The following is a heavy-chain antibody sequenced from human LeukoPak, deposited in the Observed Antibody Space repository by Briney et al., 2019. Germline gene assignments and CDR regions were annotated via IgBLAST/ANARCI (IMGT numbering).Heavy chain of an antibody. D-gene: IGHD6-19*01. Sequence: SETLSLTCTVSGGSISSYYWSWIRQSPGKGLEWIGYIYYSGSTNYNPSLKSRVTISVDTSKNQFSLKLSSVTAADTAVYYCARDIAVAGNRWGQGTLVTVSS. CDR3: ARDIAVAGNR. V-gene: IGHV4-59*01. CDR2: IYYSGST. CDR1: GGSISSYY. J-gene: IGHJ5*02.